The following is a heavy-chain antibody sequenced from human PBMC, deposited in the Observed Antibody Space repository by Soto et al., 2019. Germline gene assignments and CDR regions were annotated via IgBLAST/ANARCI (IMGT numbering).Heavy chain of an antibody. CDR2: ISYDGSNK. V-gene: IGHV3-30*18. Sequence: GGSLRLSCAASGFTFSSYGVHWVRQAPGKGLEWVAVISYDGSNKYYADSVKGRFTISRDNSKNTLYLQMNSLRAEDTAVYYCAKETIAAAGTHYYYGMDVWGQGTTVTVSS. D-gene: IGHD6-13*01. J-gene: IGHJ6*02. CDR1: GFTFSSYG. CDR3: AKETIAAAGTHYYYGMDV.